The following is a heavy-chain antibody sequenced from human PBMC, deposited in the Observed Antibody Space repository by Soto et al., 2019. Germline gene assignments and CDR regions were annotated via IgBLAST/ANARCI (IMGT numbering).Heavy chain of an antibody. CDR3: ARHHYDFWSGYLRWFDP. CDR1: GGSISSSSYY. V-gene: IGHV4-39*01. J-gene: IGHJ5*02. D-gene: IGHD3-3*01. CDR2: IYYSGST. Sequence: SETLSLTCTVSGGSISSSSYYWGWIRQPPGKGLEWIGSIYYSGSTYYNPSLKSRVTISVDTSKNQFSLKLSCVTAADTAVYYCARHHYDFWSGYLRWFDPWGQGTLVTVSS.